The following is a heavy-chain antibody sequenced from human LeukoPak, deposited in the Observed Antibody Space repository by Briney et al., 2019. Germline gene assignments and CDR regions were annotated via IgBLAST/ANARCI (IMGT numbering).Heavy chain of an antibody. CDR3: AREDCSSTSCYAIGGAWFDP. J-gene: IGHJ5*02. CDR1: GFTFSTYG. D-gene: IGHD2-2*01. V-gene: IGHV3-NL1*01. CDR2: FYCCGGST. Sequence: GGSLRLSCAASGFTFSTYGFHWVRQAPGKGLEWVSVFYCCGGSTYYADSVKGRFTISRDNAKNSLYLQMNSLRAEDTAVYYCAREDCSSTSCYAIGGAWFDPWGQGTLVTVSS.